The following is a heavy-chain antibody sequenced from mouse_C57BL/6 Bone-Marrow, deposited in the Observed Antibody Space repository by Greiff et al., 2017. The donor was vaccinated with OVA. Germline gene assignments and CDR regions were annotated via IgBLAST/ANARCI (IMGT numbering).Heavy chain of an antibody. CDR2: IWRGGST. D-gene: IGHD1-1*01. CDR1: GFSLTSYG. CDR3: VYGSGRYAMDY. Sequence: VMLVESGPGLVQPSQSLSITCTVSGFSLTSYGVHWVRQSPGKGLEWLGVIWRGGSTDYNAAFMSRLSITKDNSKSQVFFKMNSLQADDTAIYXSVYGSGRYAMDYWGQGTSVTVSS. V-gene: IGHV2-5*01. J-gene: IGHJ4*01.